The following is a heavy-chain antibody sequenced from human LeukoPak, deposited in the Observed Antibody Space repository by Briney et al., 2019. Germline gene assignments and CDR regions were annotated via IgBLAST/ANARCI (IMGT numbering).Heavy chain of an antibody. CDR3: AGSSNGYNYVVDY. V-gene: IGHV3-66*01. CDR1: GLTVSNNY. Sequence: PGGSLRLSCAASGLTVSNNYMSWVRQPPGKGLECVSVIHSGGSTNNADSVKGRFTISRDNSKNTVYLQMNSLRAEDTAVYYCAGSSNGYNYVVDYWGQGTVVTVSS. CDR2: IHSGGST. J-gene: IGHJ4*02. D-gene: IGHD5-24*01.